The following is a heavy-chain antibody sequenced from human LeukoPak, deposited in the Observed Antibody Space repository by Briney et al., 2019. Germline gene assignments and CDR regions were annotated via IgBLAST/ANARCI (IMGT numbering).Heavy chain of an antibody. CDR1: GGTISSGDYY. CDR3: ARETGYTYGRGFDP. J-gene: IGHJ5*02. D-gene: IGHD5-18*01. CDR2: IYYNGST. Sequence: PSETLSLTYAVYGGTISSGDYYWSWIRQPPGKGLEWIGYIYYNGSTYYNPSLKSRVTLSVDTSKKDFSLKLSSVTATDTAVYYCARETGYTYGRGFDPWGQGTLVTVSS. V-gene: IGHV4-30-4*08.